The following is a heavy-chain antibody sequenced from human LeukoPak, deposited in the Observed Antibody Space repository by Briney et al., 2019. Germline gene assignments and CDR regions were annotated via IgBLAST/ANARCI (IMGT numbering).Heavy chain of an antibody. Sequence: GGSLRLSCAASGFTFSSYWMSWVRQAPGKGLEWVANIKQDGSEKYYVDSVKGRFTISRDNAKDSLFLQMNSLRAEDTAVYYCARHHFIAAAGSFDYWGQGTLVTVSS. V-gene: IGHV3-7*01. D-gene: IGHD6-13*01. CDR2: IKQDGSEK. CDR3: ARHHFIAAAGSFDY. CDR1: GFTFSSYW. J-gene: IGHJ4*02.